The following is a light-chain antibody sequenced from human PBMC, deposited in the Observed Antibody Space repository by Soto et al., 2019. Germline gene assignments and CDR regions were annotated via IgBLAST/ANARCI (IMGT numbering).Light chain of an antibody. Sequence: EIVLTQSPATLSLSPGERATLSCRASQSVSSYLAWYQQKPGQAPRLLIYDASNRATGIPARFSGSGYGTDFTLTISSLEPEDFAVYYCQQRSNWRTFGGGTKVEI. CDR2: DAS. CDR3: QQRSNWRT. V-gene: IGKV3-11*01. CDR1: QSVSSY. J-gene: IGKJ4*01.